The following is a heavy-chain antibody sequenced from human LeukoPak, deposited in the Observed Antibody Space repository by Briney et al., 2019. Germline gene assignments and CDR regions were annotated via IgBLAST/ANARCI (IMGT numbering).Heavy chain of an antibody. CDR3: ARSTNYYASGSSKGPFDY. CDR1: GFSVSSNY. CDR2: IYGVGST. Sequence: GGSLRLSCAASGFSVSSNYMSWVRQAPGKGLEWVSVIYGVGSTYYADSVKGRFTISRDNSKNTLYLQVNSLRAEDTAVYYCARSTNYYASGSSKGPFDYWGQGILVTISS. D-gene: IGHD3-10*01. V-gene: IGHV3-53*01. J-gene: IGHJ4*02.